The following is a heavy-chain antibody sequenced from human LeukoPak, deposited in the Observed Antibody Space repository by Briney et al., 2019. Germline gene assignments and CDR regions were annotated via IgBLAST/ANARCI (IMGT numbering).Heavy chain of an antibody. Sequence: SGALSIPFSVSGGSISSSSYYWGWLRPPPGKGLEGIGSIYYSGSAYYTPSLKSRVTISGDTSKNQFSLKLSSVTAADTAVYYCARGNQLTGYYPPSFYFDYGGQGTRVTGPS. CDR3: ARGNQLTGYYPPSFYFDY. J-gene: IGHJ4*02. D-gene: IGHD3-9*01. CDR1: GGSISSSSYY. CDR2: IYYSGSA. V-gene: IGHV4-39*01.